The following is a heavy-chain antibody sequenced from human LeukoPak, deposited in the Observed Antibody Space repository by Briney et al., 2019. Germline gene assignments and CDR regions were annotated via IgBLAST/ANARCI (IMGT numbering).Heavy chain of an antibody. Sequence: AGGSLRLSRAAPGFTLSTYMMNWVRPAPGEGVGWGLYINSNSRTIYYADSVKGRFTVSRDNAKNSLYLQMNSLRDEDTAVYYCVRDPTISGSYSDYWGQGTLVTVSS. CDR2: INSNSRTI. J-gene: IGHJ4*02. V-gene: IGHV3-48*02. CDR1: GFTLSTYM. CDR3: VRDPTISGSYSDY. D-gene: IGHD1-26*01.